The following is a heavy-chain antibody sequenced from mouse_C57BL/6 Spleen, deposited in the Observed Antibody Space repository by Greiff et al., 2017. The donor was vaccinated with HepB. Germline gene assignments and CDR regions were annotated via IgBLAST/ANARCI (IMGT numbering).Heavy chain of an antibody. CDR3: ASGKRYSLWYFDV. D-gene: IGHD2-12*01. Sequence: VKLMESGPELVKPGASVKISCKASGYTFTDYYINWVKQRPGQGLEWIGWIFPGSGSTYYNEKFKGKATLTVDKSSSTAYMLLSSLTSEDSAVYFCASGKRYSLWYFDVWGTGTTVTVSS. CDR2: IFPGSGST. J-gene: IGHJ1*03. V-gene: IGHV1-75*01. CDR1: GYTFTDYY.